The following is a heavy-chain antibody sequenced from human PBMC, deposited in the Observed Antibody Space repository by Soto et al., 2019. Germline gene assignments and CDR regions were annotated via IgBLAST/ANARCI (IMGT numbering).Heavy chain of an antibody. V-gene: IGHV4-39*02. CDR3: ARDKITGLFDY. CDR1: GGSISSSSYY. D-gene: IGHD2-8*02. CDR2: IYYSGTT. J-gene: IGHJ4*02. Sequence: PSETLSLTCTVSGGSISSSSYYWAWARQPPGKGLEWIGSIYYSGTTNYNPSLKSRVTISEDTSKNQFSLKLTSVTAADTALYYCARDKITGLFDYWGQGTLVTVSS.